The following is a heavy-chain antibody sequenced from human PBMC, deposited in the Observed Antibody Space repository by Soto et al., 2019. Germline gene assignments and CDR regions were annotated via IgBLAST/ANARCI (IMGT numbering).Heavy chain of an antibody. J-gene: IGHJ6*02. D-gene: IGHD6-25*01. CDR1: GGTFSSYA. CDR2: IIPIFGTA. CDR3: ARGRAAVRKGDYYYYGMDV. V-gene: IGHV1-69*12. Sequence: QVQLVQSGAEVKKPGSSVKVSCKASGGTFSSYAISWVRQAPGQGLEWMGGIIPIFGTANYAQKFQGRVTITADESTSTAYMELSSLRSEDTAVYYCARGRAAVRKGDYYYYGMDVWGQGTTVTVS.